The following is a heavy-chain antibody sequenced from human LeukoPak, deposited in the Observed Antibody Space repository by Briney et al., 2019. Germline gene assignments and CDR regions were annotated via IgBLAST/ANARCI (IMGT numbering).Heavy chain of an antibody. J-gene: IGHJ5*02. CDR2: IYHTGST. D-gene: IGHD3-10*01. CDR1: GASISGSGYY. V-gene: IGHV4-39*01. Sequence: SETLSLTCAVSGASISGSGYYWGWIRQPPGMELQWIGNIYHTGSTYYNASLQSRVTISIDTSKNQFSLRLNSVTAADTAVYYCARGPYYYGSGSYYSRPPPRGWFDPWGQGTLVTVSS. CDR3: ARGPYYYGSGSYYSRPPPRGWFDP.